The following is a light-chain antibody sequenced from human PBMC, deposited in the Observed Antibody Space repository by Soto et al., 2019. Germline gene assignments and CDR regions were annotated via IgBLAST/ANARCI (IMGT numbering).Light chain of an antibody. Sequence: DIQMTQSPSSLSASVGDRVTITCQASQDISNYLNWYQQKPGKAPKLLIYDASNLETGVPSRFSAHRYGTHFTFTISNLQPEDIATYYCQQYTNLPSITFGQGTRLEIK. CDR3: QQYTNLPSIT. CDR1: QDISNY. CDR2: DAS. V-gene: IGKV1-33*01. J-gene: IGKJ5*01.